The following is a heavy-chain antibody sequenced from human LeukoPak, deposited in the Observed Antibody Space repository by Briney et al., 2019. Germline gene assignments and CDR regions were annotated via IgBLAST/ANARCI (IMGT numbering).Heavy chain of an antibody. V-gene: IGHV3-11*01. CDR2: ISPSGTTI. Sequence: KPGGSLRLSCAVSGFTFSDYYMSWMRQAPGKGLEWISFISPSGTTIYYADSVKGRFTISRDNAKNSLYLQMNSLRAEDTAVYYCARDHNWGQGTLVTVSS. CDR3: ARDHN. J-gene: IGHJ4*02. CDR1: GFTFSDYY.